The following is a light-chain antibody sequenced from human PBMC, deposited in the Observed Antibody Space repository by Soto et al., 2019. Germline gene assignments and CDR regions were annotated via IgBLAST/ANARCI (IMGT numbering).Light chain of an antibody. CDR3: GTWDTRLSVVV. CDR1: GSNIGKND. CDR2: DTN. V-gene: IGLV1-51*01. Sequence: QSVLTQPPSVSAAPGQTVTISCSGSGSNIGKNDVSWYLQLPGAAHKLLIYDTNKRPSGIPDRFSGSKSGTSATLGITGLQTGDEADYFCGTWDTRLSVVVFGGGTKVTVL. J-gene: IGLJ2*01.